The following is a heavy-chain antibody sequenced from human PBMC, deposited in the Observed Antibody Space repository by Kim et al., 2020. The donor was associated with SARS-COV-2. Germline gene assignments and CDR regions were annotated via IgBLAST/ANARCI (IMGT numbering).Heavy chain of an antibody. J-gene: IGHJ6*02. Sequence: NPPLKSRVTRSVDTSKNHFSLKLTSVTAADTAVYYCARVCTQYYYGMDVWGQGTTVTVSS. V-gene: IGHV4-39*02. CDR3: ARVCTQYYYGMDV.